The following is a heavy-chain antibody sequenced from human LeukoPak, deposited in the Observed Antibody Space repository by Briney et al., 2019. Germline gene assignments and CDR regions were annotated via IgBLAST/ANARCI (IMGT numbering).Heavy chain of an antibody. CDR3: AKWGDYDVLTGDYFSDY. J-gene: IGHJ4*02. V-gene: IGHV3-23*01. D-gene: IGHD3-9*01. CDR1: GFTFSNYA. Sequence: PGASLRLSCAASGFTFSNYAMSWVRQAPGKGLEWVSAITGSGGNTYYADSVKGRFTISRDNSKNTVFLQMNSLRAEDTAVYYCAKWGDYDVLTGDYFSDYWGQGTLVTVSS. CDR2: ITGSGGNT.